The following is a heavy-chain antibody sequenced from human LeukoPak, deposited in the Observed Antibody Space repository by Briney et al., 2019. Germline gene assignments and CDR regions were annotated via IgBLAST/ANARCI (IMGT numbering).Heavy chain of an antibody. CDR2: IWYDGSNK. CDR3: AREGPRGNSQFDY. J-gene: IGHJ4*02. D-gene: IGHD2/OR15-2a*01. V-gene: IGHV3-33*01. CDR1: GFTFSNYG. Sequence: GGSLRLSCAASGFTFSNYGMHRVRQAPGKGLEWVALIWYDGSNKYYTDSVKGRLTISRDNSKDTLFLQMNSLRAEDTAVYYCAREGPRGNSQFDYWGQGTLVTVSS.